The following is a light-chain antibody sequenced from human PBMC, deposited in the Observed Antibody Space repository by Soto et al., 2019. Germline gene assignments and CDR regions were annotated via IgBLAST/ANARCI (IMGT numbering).Light chain of an antibody. Sequence: DIVMTQSPLSLPVTPGEPASISCRSSQSLLHSNGYNYLDWYLQKPGQSPQLRIYLGSIRASGVPDRLSGSGSGTDFTLKISRVEAEDVGVYYCVQALQTPPTFGLGTKVEIK. CDR3: VQALQTPPT. J-gene: IGKJ1*01. CDR1: QSLLHSNGYNY. CDR2: LGS. V-gene: IGKV2-28*01.